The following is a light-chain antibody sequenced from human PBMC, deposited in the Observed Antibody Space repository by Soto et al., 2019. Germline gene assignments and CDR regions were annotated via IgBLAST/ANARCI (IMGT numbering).Light chain of an antibody. Sequence: IQMTQYQSSLSASVGDRVTITCRASQTISTYLHWYQQKAGEAPKLLIYAASNLQGGVPSRFSGSGSGADFTLTINSLQPEDFATYYCQQGYSTPWTFGQGTKVDIK. V-gene: IGKV1-39*01. CDR3: QQGYSTPWT. CDR1: QTISTY. J-gene: IGKJ1*01. CDR2: AAS.